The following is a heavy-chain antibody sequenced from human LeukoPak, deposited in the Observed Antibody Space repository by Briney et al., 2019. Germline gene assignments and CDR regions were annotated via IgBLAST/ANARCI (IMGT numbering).Heavy chain of an antibody. J-gene: IGHJ4*02. D-gene: IGHD2-2*01. CDR1: GFTFSNYW. V-gene: IGHV3-7*01. Sequence: GGSLTLSCAASGFTFSNYWINWVRQAPGKGLEWVANMNEYGSEKYYVDSVRGRFTISRDNAESSLFLHMNSLRVEDTAVYRCARVLYGSRVNVIDSWGPGTLVTVSS. CDR3: ARVLYGSRVNVIDS. CDR2: MNEYGSEK.